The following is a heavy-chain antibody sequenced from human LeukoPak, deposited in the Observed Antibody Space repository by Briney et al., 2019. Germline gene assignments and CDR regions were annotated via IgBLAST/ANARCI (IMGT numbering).Heavy chain of an antibody. CDR1: GGSISSSSYH. D-gene: IGHD3-22*01. V-gene: IGHV4-39*01. CDR2: IYYSGST. CDR3: ARYDSSGYYLGKVDY. Sequence: SETLSLTCTVSGGSISSSSYHWGWIRQPPGKGLEWIGSIYYSGSTYYNPSLKSRVTISVDTSKNQFSLKLSSVTAADTAVYYCARYDSSGYYLGKVDYWGQGTLVTVSS. J-gene: IGHJ4*02.